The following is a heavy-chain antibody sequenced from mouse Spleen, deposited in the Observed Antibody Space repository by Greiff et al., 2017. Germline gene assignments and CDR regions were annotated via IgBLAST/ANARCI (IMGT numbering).Heavy chain of an antibody. CDR2: INSNGGST. J-gene: IGHJ2*01. CDR3: ASYPSYYGSYYFDY. Sequence: EVQRVESGGGLVKPGGSLKLSCAASGFTFSSYAMSWVRQTPEKRLEWVAAINSNGGSTYYPDTVKDRFTISRDNAKNTLYLQMSSLRSEDTALYYCASYPSYYGSYYFDYWGQGTTLTVSS. D-gene: IGHD1-1*01. CDR1: GFTFSSYA. V-gene: IGHV5-6-2*01.